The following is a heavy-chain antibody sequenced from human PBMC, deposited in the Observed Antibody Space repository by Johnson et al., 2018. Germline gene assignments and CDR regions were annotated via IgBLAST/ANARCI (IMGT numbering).Heavy chain of an antibody. CDR2: IISKPDGGTT. CDR3: TSPSGYYGGFDI. CDR1: RFTFSNAW. V-gene: IGHV3-15*01. D-gene: IGHD3-22*01. Sequence: EVQLVESGGVVVQXGRSLRLSCAASRFTFSNAWMSWVRQAPGKGLEWVGRIISKPDGGTTDYAAPVTGRFTISRDDSKDTLYLQMNSLKTDDTAMYYCTSPSGYYGGFDIWGQGTMVTVSS. J-gene: IGHJ3*02.